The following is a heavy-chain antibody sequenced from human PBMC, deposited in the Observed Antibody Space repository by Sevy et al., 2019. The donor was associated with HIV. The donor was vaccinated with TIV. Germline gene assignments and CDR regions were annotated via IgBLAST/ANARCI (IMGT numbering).Heavy chain of an antibody. J-gene: IGHJ4*02. CDR2: ISGSGGST. Sequence: GGSLRLSCAVSGFSFDSYGMTWVRQAPGKGLEWVSAISGSGGSTYYADSVKGRFTISRDNSKNTLYLQMNSLRAEDTAVYYCAKEGGRGYSYGLSPQYFDYWGQGTLVTVSS. CDR3: AKEGGRGYSYGLSPQYFDY. CDR1: GFSFDSYG. V-gene: IGHV3-23*01. D-gene: IGHD5-18*01.